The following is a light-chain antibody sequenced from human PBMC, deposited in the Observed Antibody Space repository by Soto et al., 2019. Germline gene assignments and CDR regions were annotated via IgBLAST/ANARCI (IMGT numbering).Light chain of an antibody. CDR2: GAS. Sequence: IVMTHSPSTLSVSPLERATLSCMASQSVSSNLAWYQQKPGQAPRLLIYGASTRATGIPARFSGSGSGTEFTLTISGLQSEDFAVYYCQQYNNWPRTFGPGTKVDIK. CDR1: QSVSSN. CDR3: QQYNNWPRT. V-gene: IGKV3-15*01. J-gene: IGKJ3*01.